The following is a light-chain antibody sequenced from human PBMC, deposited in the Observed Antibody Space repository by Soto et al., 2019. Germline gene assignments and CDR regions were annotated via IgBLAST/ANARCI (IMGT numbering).Light chain of an antibody. Sequence: QSVLTRPASVSGSPGQSITISCTGTSSDVGGYNYVSWYQQHSGKAPKLIIYEVSNRPSGVSNRFSGSKSGNTASLTISGLQAEEEADYYCSSYTSSSTLVFGGGTKVTVL. CDR1: SSDVGGYNY. V-gene: IGLV2-14*01. J-gene: IGLJ3*02. CDR3: SSYTSSSTLV. CDR2: EVS.